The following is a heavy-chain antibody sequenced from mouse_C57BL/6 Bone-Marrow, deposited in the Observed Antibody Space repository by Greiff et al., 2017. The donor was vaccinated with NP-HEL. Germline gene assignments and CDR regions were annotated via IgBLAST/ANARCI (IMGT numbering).Heavy chain of an antibody. V-gene: IGHV5-16*01. J-gene: IGHJ4*01. CDR2: INYDGSST. D-gene: IGHD2-2*01. CDR3: ARDRGGGYRYYAMDY. Sequence: EVMLVESEGGLVQPGSSMKLSCTASGFTFSDYYMAWVRQVPEKGLEWVANINYDGSSTYYLDSLKSRFIISRDNAKNILYLQMSSLKSEDTATYYCARDRGGGYRYYAMDYWGQGTSVTVSS. CDR1: GFTFSDYY.